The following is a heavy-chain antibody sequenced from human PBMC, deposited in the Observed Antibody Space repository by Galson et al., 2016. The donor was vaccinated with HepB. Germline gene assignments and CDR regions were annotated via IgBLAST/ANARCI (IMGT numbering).Heavy chain of an antibody. CDR2: IFSGDAT. J-gene: IGHJ3*02. CDR3: EGYSDPFDI. Sequence: SLRLSCAASGFSFSSYAMTWVRQAPGKGLEWVSAIFSGDATYYRDSVKGRFTISRDTSKNTLYLQMNNLRAEDTAIYYCEGYSDPFDIWGQGTMVTVSS. V-gene: IGHV3-23*01. D-gene: IGHD3-22*01. CDR1: GFSFSSYA.